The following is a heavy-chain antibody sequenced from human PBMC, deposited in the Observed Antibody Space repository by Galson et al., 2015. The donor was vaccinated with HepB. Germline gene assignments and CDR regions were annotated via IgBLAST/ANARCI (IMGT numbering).Heavy chain of an antibody. D-gene: IGHD1-26*01. Sequence: SLRLSCAASGFTFSSYAMHWVRQAPGKGLEWVAVISYDGSNKYYADSVKGRFTISRDNSKNTLYLQMNSLRAEDTAVYYCARGGGGAKRFWGQGTLVTVSS. V-gene: IGHV3-30-3*01. CDR2: ISYDGSNK. CDR1: GFTFSSYA. J-gene: IGHJ4*02. CDR3: ARGGGGAKRF.